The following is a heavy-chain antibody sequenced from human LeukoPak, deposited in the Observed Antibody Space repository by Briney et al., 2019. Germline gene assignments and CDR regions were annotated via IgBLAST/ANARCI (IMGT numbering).Heavy chain of an antibody. CDR1: GYTFTSYY. V-gene: IGHV1-46*01. J-gene: IGHJ3*02. CDR3: ARDQRHYYDSSGYFPAFDI. CDR2: INPSGGST. Sequence: ASVKVSCKASGYTFTSYYMHWVRQAPGQGLEWMGIINPSGGSTSYAQKFQGRVTMTGDTSTSTVYMELRSLRSDDTAVYYCARDQRHYYDSSGYFPAFDIRGQGTMVTVSS. D-gene: IGHD3-22*01.